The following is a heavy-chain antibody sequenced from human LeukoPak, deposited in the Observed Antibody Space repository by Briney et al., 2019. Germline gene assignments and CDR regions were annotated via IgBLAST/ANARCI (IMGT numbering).Heavy chain of an antibody. V-gene: IGHV4-34*01. Sequence: SETLSLTCAVYGGSFSGYYWSWIRQPPGKGLEWIGEINHSGSTNYNPSLKSRVTMSVDTSKNQFSLKLSSVTAADTAVYYCAGEGDIVVVPAAGKLDVSFDYWGQGTLVTVSS. CDR1: GGSFSGYY. D-gene: IGHD2-2*01. CDR2: INHSGST. CDR3: AGEGDIVVVPAAGKLDVSFDY. J-gene: IGHJ4*02.